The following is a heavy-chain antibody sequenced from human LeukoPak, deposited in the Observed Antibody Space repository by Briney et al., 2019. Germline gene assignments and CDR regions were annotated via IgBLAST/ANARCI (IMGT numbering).Heavy chain of an antibody. V-gene: IGHV3-33*01. CDR1: GFTFSSYG. D-gene: IGHD2-2*01. Sequence: PGGSLRLSCAASGFTFSSYGMHWVRQAPGKGLEWVAVIWYDGSNKYYADSVKGRFTISRDNSKNTLYLQMNSLRAEDTAVYYCARGDQLLWTYYYYGMDVWGKGTTVTVSS. CDR2: IWYDGSNK. CDR3: ARGDQLLWTYYYYGMDV. J-gene: IGHJ6*04.